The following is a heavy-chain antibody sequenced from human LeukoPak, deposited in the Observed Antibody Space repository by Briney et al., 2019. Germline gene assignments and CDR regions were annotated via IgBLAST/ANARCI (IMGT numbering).Heavy chain of an antibody. D-gene: IGHD3-16*01. CDR3: ASTEPTTLGDYVWGGGFDY. CDR1: GGSISSSSYY. Sequence: SETLSLTCTVSGGSISSSSYYWGWIRQPPGKGLEWIGSIYYSGSTYYNPSLKSRVTISVDTSKNQFSLKLSSVTAADTAVYYCASTEPTTLGDYVWGGGFDYWGQGTLVTVSS. CDR2: IYYSGST. J-gene: IGHJ4*02. V-gene: IGHV4-39*07.